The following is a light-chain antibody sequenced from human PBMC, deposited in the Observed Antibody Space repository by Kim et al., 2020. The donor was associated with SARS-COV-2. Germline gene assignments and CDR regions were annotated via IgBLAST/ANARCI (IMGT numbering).Light chain of an antibody. CDR2: DVT. CDR3: CSYTLGTNV. J-gene: IGLJ2*01. CDR1: NSDIGSYNL. Sequence: QSALTQPSSVSGAPGQSITISCTGTNSDIGSYNLVSWYQQLPGRAPKVVIYDVTNRPSGVSHRFSGSKPGNTASLTITGLQAADEGDYYCCSYTLGTNVFGGGTKVTVL. V-gene: IGLV2-14*03.